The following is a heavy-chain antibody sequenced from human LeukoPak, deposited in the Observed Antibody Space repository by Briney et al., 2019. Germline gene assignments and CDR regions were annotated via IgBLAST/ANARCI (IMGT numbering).Heavy chain of an antibody. CDR2: IYHTGNT. J-gene: IGHJ6*03. CDR3: AREVPYYYFMDV. V-gene: IGHV4-38-2*02. Sequence: SETLSLTCSVSGFSVTSGHYWGWIRQPPGKGLEWIGTIYHTGNTNYNPSLQSRVTMSVDTSKNQFSLRLRSVTAADTAMYFCAREVPYYYFMDVWGKRTTVTVSS. CDR1: GFSVTSGHY.